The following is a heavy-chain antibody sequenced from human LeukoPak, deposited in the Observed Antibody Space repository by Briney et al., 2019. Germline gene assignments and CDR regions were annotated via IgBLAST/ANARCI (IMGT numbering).Heavy chain of an antibody. Sequence: GGSLRLSCAASGFTFSSYAMTWVRQAPGKGLEWVSSLSGSGVNIFYADSVKGRFTISRDNSQNTVFLQMNSLRGEDTAVYFCAKAGGYYGSGSPDYFDHWGQGTPVTVSS. V-gene: IGHV3-23*01. CDR2: LSGSGVNI. D-gene: IGHD3-10*01. J-gene: IGHJ4*02. CDR3: AKAGGYYGSGSPDYFDH. CDR1: GFTFSSYA.